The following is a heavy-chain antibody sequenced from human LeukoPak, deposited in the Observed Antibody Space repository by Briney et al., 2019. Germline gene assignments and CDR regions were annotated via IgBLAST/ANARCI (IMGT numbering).Heavy chain of an antibody. J-gene: IGHJ4*02. V-gene: IGHV4-59*08. CDR2: IYYSGSA. Sequence: SETLSLTCTIPGGSIISYYWSWIRQPPGKGLWWIGYIYYSGSANNNPSLKSRVTISVDTSKNQFSLKLSSVTAADTDVYYYARQGRDGYIVDYWGQGTLVTVSS. CDR1: GGSIISYY. CDR3: ARQGRDGYIVDY. D-gene: IGHD2-21*02.